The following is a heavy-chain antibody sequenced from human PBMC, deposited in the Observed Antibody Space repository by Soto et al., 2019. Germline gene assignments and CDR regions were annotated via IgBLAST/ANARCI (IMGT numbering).Heavy chain of an antibody. CDR1: GGSISSSSYY. D-gene: IGHD2-15*01. V-gene: IGHV4-39*01. CDR3: ARLPYVAGPIDY. Sequence: QLQLQESGPGLVKPLETLSLTCTVSGGSISSSSYYWGWIRQPPGKGLEWIGSIYYSGSTYYNPSLKSRVTISVDTSKNQFSLKLSSVTAADTAVYYCARLPYVAGPIDYWGQGTLVTVSS. CDR2: IYYSGST. J-gene: IGHJ4*02.